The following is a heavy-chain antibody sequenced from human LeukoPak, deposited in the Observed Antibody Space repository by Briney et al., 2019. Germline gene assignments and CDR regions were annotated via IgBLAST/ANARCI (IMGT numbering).Heavy chain of an antibody. CDR1: GFTFSSYA. V-gene: IGHV3-30*04. CDR3: ARFEGYYDILTGYGYFDY. D-gene: IGHD3-9*01. J-gene: IGHJ4*02. Sequence: GGSLRLSCAASGFTFSSYAMHWVRQAPGKGLEWVAVISYDGSNKYYADSVKGRFTISRDNSKNTLYLQMNSLRAGDTAVYYCARFEGYYDILTGYGYFDYWGQGTLVTVSS. CDR2: ISYDGSNK.